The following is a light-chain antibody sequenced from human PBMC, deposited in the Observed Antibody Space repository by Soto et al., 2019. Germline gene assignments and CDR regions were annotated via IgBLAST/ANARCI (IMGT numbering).Light chain of an antibody. J-gene: IGKJ2*01. CDR3: QQRSNWPPGMYT. CDR2: DAS. V-gene: IGKV3-11*01. Sequence: EIVLTQSPATLSLSPGERATLSCRASQSVSSYLAWYQQKPGQAPRLLIYDASNRATGIPPRFSGSGSGTDFTLTISSLEPEDFAVYYCQQRSNWPPGMYTFGQGTKLEL. CDR1: QSVSSY.